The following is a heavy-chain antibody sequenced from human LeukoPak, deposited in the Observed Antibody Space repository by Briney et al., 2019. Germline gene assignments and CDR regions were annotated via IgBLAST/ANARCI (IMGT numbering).Heavy chain of an antibody. V-gene: IGHV3-21*04. Sequence: GGSLRLSCAASGFTFSSYSMNWVRQAPGKGLEWVSSISSSSSYIYYADSVKGRFTISRDNAKNSLYLQMNSLRTEDTALYYCAKGGIGAFDIWGQGTMVTVSS. CDR3: AKGGIGAFDI. CDR1: GFTFSSYS. J-gene: IGHJ3*02. D-gene: IGHD3-10*01. CDR2: ISSSSSYI.